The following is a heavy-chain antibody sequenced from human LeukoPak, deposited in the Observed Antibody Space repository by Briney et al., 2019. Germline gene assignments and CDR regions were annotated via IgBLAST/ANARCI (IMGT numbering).Heavy chain of an antibody. CDR1: GFTLSSYA. Sequence: PGGSLRLSCAASGFTLSSYAMSWVRQGPGKGLEWVSAISVSGSTYHADSVNGRFTISRDSSKNTQYLQMNSLRAGDAAVYYCAKAPVTTCSGAYCYPFDYWSQGTLVTVSS. CDR3: AKAPVTTCSGAYCYPFDY. D-gene: IGHD2-15*01. V-gene: IGHV3-23*01. J-gene: IGHJ4*02. CDR2: ISVSGST.